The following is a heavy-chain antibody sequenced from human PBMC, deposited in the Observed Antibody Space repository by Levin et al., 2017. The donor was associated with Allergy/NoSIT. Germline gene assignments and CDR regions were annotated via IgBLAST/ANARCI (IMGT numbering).Heavy chain of an antibody. CDR3: SRGRGDYVLDAIDI. J-gene: IGHJ3*02. CDR1: GNTFGTYD. V-gene: IGHV1-8*01. D-gene: IGHD4-17*01. CDR2: MNPKNANT. Sequence: ASVKVSCKASGNTFGTYDIHWVRQAAGQGLEWLGSMNPKNANTGYPQKFQGRVTMTRDTSLSTVYMELDGLRSDDTAVYFCSRGRGDYVLDAIDIWGQGTLVTVSS.